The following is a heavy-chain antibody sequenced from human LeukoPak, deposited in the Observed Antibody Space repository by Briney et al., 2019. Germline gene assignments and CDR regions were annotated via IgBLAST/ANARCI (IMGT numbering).Heavy chain of an antibody. J-gene: IGHJ3*02. Sequence: GGSLRLSCAASGFTFSSYEMNWVRQAPGKGLEWVSYISSSGSTIYYADSVKGRFTISRDNAKNSLYLQMNSLRAEDTAVYYCAKSFEGALNAFDIWGQGTMVTVSS. CDR3: AKSFEGALNAFDI. CDR2: ISSSGSTI. CDR1: GFTFSSYE. D-gene: IGHD1-26*01. V-gene: IGHV3-48*03.